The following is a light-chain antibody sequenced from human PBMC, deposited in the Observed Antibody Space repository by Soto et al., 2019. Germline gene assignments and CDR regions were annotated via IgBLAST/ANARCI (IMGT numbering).Light chain of an antibody. CDR3: QKYNNWPPWT. J-gene: IGKJ1*01. Sequence: EIVLMQSAATLFVSPGERATLSCRASQSVSSNLAWYQQKPGQAPRLLIYGASTRATGIPARFSGSGSGTEFTLTISSLQSEDFAVYYCQKYNNWPPWTFGQGTQVDI. V-gene: IGKV3-15*01. CDR2: GAS. CDR1: QSVSSN.